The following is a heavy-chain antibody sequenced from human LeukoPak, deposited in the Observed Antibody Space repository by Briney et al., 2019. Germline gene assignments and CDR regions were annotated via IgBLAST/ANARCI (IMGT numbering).Heavy chain of an antibody. CDR1: GYTFTSYG. J-gene: IGHJ4*02. Sequence: ASVKVSCKASGYTFTSYGISWVRQAPGQGLEWMGWISAYNGNTNYAQKLQGRVTMTTDTSTSTAYMELRSLRSDDTAVYYCATALQNQYYYGSGSLVYWGQGTLVTVSS. V-gene: IGHV1-18*01. CDR3: ATALQNQYYYGSGSLVY. CDR2: ISAYNGNT. D-gene: IGHD3-10*01.